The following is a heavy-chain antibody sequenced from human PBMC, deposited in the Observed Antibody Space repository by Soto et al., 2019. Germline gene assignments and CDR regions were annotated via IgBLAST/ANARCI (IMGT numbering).Heavy chain of an antibody. Sequence: GGSLRLSCAASGFTVSSNYMGWVRQAPGKGLEWVSVIYSGGSTYYADSVKGRFTISRDNSKNTLYLQMNSLRAEDTAVYYCARGVGRITIFGVVRNYYGMDVWGQGTTVTVSS. D-gene: IGHD3-3*01. CDR1: GFTVSSNY. CDR2: IYSGGST. CDR3: ARGVGRITIFGVVRNYYGMDV. V-gene: IGHV3-53*01. J-gene: IGHJ6*02.